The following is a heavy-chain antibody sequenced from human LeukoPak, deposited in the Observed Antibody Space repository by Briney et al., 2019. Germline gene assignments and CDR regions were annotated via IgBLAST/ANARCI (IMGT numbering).Heavy chain of an antibody. CDR1: GGTFSSSA. V-gene: IGHV1-69*05. D-gene: IGHD2-2*01. J-gene: IGHJ4*02. CDR3: ATRPPYCSSTSCYQYDY. Sequence: SVKVSCKASGGTFSSSAISWVRQAPGQGLEWIGGIIPIFGTANYAQKFQGRVTITTDESTSTAYMELSSLRSDDTAVYYCATRPPYCSSTSCYQYDYWGQGTLVTVSS. CDR2: IIPIFGTA.